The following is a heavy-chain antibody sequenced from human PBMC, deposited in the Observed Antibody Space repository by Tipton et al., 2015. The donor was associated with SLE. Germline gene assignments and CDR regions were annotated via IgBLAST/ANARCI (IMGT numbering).Heavy chain of an antibody. Sequence: LRLSCTVSGGSISSGRYSWTWIRQPPGKGLEWIGYIYYSGSTNYNPSLKSRVTISVDTSKNQFSLKLSSVTAADTAVYYCARVGYRNDMDVWGNGTTGTVSS. V-gene: IGHV4-61*01. J-gene: IGHJ6*03. CDR3: ARVGYRNDMDV. CDR2: IYYSGST. D-gene: IGHD4-11*01. CDR1: GGSISSGRYS.